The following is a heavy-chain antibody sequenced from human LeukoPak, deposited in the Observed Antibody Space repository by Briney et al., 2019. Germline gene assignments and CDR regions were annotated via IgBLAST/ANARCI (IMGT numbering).Heavy chain of an antibody. J-gene: IGHJ4*02. CDR2: ISDTGGIA. Sequence: VGSLRLSCAPSGFIFSSSAMSWVRQAPGKGLEWVSSISDTGGIAYYVDSVKGRFTCFRDNSRNTLYLQMNSLRAEDTAVYYCARISYSGSSFDYWGQGTLVTVSS. CDR3: ARISYSGSSFDY. CDR1: GFIFSSSA. D-gene: IGHD1-26*01. V-gene: IGHV3-23*01.